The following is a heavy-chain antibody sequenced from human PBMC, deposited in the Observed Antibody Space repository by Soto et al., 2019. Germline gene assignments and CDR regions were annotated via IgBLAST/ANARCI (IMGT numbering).Heavy chain of an antibody. CDR1: GYSFTSYW. V-gene: IGHV5-51*01. CDR2: IYPGDSDT. CDR3: ARSLNGSGSSNWFEP. J-gene: IGHJ5*02. Sequence: GESLKISCKGSGYSFTSYWIGWVRQMPGKGLEWMGIIYPGDSDTRYSPSFQGQVTISADKSISTAYLQWSSLKASDTAMYYCARSLNGSGSSNWFEPWGQGTLVTVSS. D-gene: IGHD3-10*01.